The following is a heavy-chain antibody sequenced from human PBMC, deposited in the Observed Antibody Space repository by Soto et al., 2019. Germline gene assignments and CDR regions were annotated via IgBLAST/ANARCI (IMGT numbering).Heavy chain of an antibody. CDR1: GFTFSIYG. CDR2: IWYDGSNK. Sequence: GGSLRLSCAASGFTFSIYGMHWVRQAQGKGLEWVAVIWYDGSNKYYADSVKGRFTISRDNSKNTLYLQMNSLRAEDTAVYYCARVFLDYYDSSGYPDYWGQGTLVTVSS. V-gene: IGHV3-33*01. CDR3: ARVFLDYYDSSGYPDY. J-gene: IGHJ4*02. D-gene: IGHD3-22*01.